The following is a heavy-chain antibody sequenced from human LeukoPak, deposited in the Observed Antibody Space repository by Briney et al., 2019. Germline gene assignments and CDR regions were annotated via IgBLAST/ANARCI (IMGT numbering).Heavy chain of an antibody. J-gene: IGHJ4*02. V-gene: IGHV3-33*01. CDR3: ARRPRYSGSYFDY. CDR2: IWYDGSNK. D-gene: IGHD1-26*01. CDR1: GFTFSSYG. Sequence: PGRSLRLSCAASGFTFSSYGMHWVRQAPGKGLEWVAVIWYDGSNKYYADSVKGRFTISRDNSKNTLYLQMNSLRAEDTAVYYCARRPRYSGSYFDYWGQGTLVTVSP.